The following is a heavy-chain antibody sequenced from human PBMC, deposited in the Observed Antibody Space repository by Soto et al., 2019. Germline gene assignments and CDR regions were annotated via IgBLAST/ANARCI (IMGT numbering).Heavy chain of an antibody. Sequence: QVQLQESGPGLVKPSETLSLTCTVSGGSISSYYWSWIRQSPGKGLEWIGYINYSGSTKYNPSLKSRVTISVDTSKNQCSLKLSAVTAADTAVYYCARGRGDTAMAWYYWGQGTLVTVSS. V-gene: IGHV4-59*01. J-gene: IGHJ4*02. CDR1: GGSISSYY. CDR3: ARGRGDTAMAWYY. CDR2: INYSGST. D-gene: IGHD5-18*01.